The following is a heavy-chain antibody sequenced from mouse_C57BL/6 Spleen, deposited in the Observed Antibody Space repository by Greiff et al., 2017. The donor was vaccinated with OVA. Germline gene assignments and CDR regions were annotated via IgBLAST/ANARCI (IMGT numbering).Heavy chain of an antibody. V-gene: IGHV1-81*01. CDR3: ARSDTTVGYYAMDY. D-gene: IGHD1-1*01. CDR2: IYPRSGNT. J-gene: IGHJ4*01. Sequence: QVQLKQSGAELARPGASVKLSCKASGYTFTSYGISWVKQRTGQGLEWIGEIYPRSGNTYYNEKFKGKATLTADKSSSTAYMELRSLTSEDSAVYFCARSDTTVGYYAMDYWGQGTSVTVSS. CDR1: GYTFTSYG.